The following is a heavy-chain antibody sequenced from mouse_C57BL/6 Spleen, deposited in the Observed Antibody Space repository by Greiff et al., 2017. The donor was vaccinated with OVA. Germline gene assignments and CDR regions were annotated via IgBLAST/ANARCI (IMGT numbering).Heavy chain of an antibody. V-gene: IGHV1-15*01. Sequence: VQLKESGAELVRPGASVTLSCKASGYTFTDYEMHWVKQTPVHGLEWIGAIDPETGGTAYNQKFKGKAILTADKSSSTAYMELRSLTSEDSAVYYCFYYGYDTGYAMDYWGQGTSVTVSS. CDR1: GYTFTDYE. J-gene: IGHJ4*01. CDR2: IDPETGGT. D-gene: IGHD2-2*01. CDR3: FYYGYDTGYAMDY.